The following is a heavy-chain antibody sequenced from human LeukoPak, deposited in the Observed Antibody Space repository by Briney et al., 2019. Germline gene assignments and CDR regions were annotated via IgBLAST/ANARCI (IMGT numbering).Heavy chain of an antibody. D-gene: IGHD3-22*01. J-gene: IGHJ4*02. CDR1: GGSFSGYY. CDR2: INHSGST. V-gene: IGHV4-34*01. CDR3: ARDYDSSGYFFDY. Sequence: SETLSLTCAVYGGSFSGYYWSWIRQPPGKGLEWIGEINHSGSTNYSPSLKSRVTISVDTSKNQFSLKLSSVTAADTAVYYCARDYDSSGYFFDYWGQGTLVTVSS.